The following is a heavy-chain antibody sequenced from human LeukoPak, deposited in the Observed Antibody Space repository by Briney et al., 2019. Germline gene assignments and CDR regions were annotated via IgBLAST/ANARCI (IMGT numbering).Heavy chain of an antibody. CDR3: ARLWFGDPFRPDWFDP. J-gene: IGHJ5*02. V-gene: IGHV4-39*01. Sequence: SETLSLTCTVSGGSISSSSYYWGWIRQPPGKGLEWIGSIYYSGSTYYNPSLKSRVTISVDTSKNQFSLKLSSVTAADTAVYYCARLWFGDPFRPDWFDPWGQGTLVTVSS. CDR1: GGSISSSSYY. CDR2: IYYSGST. D-gene: IGHD3-10*01.